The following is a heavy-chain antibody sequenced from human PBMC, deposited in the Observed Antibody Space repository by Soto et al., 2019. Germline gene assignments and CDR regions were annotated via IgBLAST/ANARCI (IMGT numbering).Heavy chain of an antibody. CDR1: GFSLSTSGMC. CDR3: ARIRYDFWSGHDENWFDP. D-gene: IGHD3-3*01. Sequence: SGPTLLNPTQTLTLTFTFSGFSLSTSGMCVSWIRQPPGKALEWLALIDWDDDKYYSTSLKTRLTISKDTSKNQVVLTMTNMEPVDTATYYCARIRYDFWSGHDENWFDPWGQGTLVTVS. CDR2: IDWDDDK. V-gene: IGHV2-70*01. J-gene: IGHJ5*02.